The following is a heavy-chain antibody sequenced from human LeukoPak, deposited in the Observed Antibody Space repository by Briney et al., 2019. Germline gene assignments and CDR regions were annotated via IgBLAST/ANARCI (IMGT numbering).Heavy chain of an antibody. CDR1: GGSFSGYY. V-gene: IGHV4-34*01. J-gene: IGHJ4*02. D-gene: IGHD2-15*01. CDR3: ARGKRAAPSYCSGGSCKHFDY. Sequence: SETLSLTCAVYGGSFSGYYWSWIRQPPGKGLEWIGEINHSGNTNYNPSLKSRVTISVDTSKNQFSLKLSSVTAADTAVYYCARGKRAAPSYCSGGSCKHFDYWGQGTLVTVSS. CDR2: INHSGNT.